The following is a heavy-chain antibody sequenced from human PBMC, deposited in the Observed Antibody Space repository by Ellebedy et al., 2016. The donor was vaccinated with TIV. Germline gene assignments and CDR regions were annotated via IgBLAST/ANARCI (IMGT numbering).Heavy chain of an antibody. D-gene: IGHD5-12*01. J-gene: IGHJ6*02. CDR3: ERGVAARYCGSREKNQRNGLDV. CDR1: GVSFNNDF. CDR2: ANSRGNT. Sequence: MPSETLSLTCSVYGVSFNNDFWNWIRQPPGKGLEWIAEANSRGNTNYNPSLRSRVTISADTSKNQFSLKLSSVTAADTAVYYCERGVAARYCGSREKNQRNGLDVWGQGTTVTVSS. V-gene: IGHV4-34*01.